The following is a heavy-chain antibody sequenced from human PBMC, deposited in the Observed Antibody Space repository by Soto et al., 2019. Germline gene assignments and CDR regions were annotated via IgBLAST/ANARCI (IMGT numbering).Heavy chain of an antibody. CDR3: ARVWADIVVVPAAIGYYYYYMDV. CDR2: IWYDGSNK. J-gene: IGHJ6*03. V-gene: IGHV3-33*01. Sequence: GGSLRLSCAASGFTFSSYGMHWVRQAPGKGLEWVAVIWYDGSNKYYADSVKGRFTISRDNSKNTLYLQMNSLRAEDTAVYYCARVWADIVVVPAAIGYYYYYMDVWGKGTTVTVSS. D-gene: IGHD2-2*01. CDR1: GFTFSSYG.